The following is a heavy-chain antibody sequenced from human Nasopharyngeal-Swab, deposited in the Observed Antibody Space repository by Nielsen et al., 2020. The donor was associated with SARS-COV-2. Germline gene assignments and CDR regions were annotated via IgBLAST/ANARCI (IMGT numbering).Heavy chain of an antibody. CDR2: IYYSGST. CDR1: GGTISSGEYY. CDR3: ARVYYYYYYMDV. J-gene: IGHJ6*03. V-gene: IGHV4-30-4*01. Sequence: SETLSLTGTGSGGTISSGEYYWSWIRQPPGKGLEWIGYIYYSGSTYYNPSLKSRVTISVDTSKNQFSLKLSSVTAADTAVYYCARVYYYYYYMDVWGKGTTVTVSS.